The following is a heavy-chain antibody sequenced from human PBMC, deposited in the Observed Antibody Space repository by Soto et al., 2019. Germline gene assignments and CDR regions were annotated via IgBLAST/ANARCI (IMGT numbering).Heavy chain of an antibody. J-gene: IGHJ4*02. Sequence: QVQLVQSGAEVKRPGASVKVSCQTSGYTFSNYGVTWVRQAPGQGLEWVGWVSCYNRNTNYAQKLQDRVTLTTDTSRRTAYMAGRGHRSDDTAVYIGARERQWEAIAHWGQGTQVTVTS. CDR2: VSCYNRNT. CDR1: GYTFSNYG. D-gene: IGHD1-26*01. V-gene: IGHV1-18*01. CDR3: ARERQWEAIAH.